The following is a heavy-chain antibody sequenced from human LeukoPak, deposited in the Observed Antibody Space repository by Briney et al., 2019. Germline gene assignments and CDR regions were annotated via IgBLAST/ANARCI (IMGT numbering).Heavy chain of an antibody. CDR3: ARDYSSGWYANMDV. D-gene: IGHD6-19*01. Sequence: GGTLRLSCAASGFSFSSFSMNWVRQAPGKGLEWVSYISGGSSFTYYVDSVKGRFTISRDNAKNSLYLQMNSLRAEDTAVYYCARDYSSGWYANMDVWGKGTTVTVSS. CDR2: ISGGSSFT. J-gene: IGHJ6*03. V-gene: IGHV3-21*01. CDR1: GFSFSSFS.